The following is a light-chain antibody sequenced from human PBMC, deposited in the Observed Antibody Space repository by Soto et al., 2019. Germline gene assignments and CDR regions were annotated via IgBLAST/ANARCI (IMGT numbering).Light chain of an antibody. CDR1: NIGSKN. V-gene: IGLV3-9*01. CDR3: QVWDSSTHVV. Sequence: SYELTQPLSVSVALGQTARIICGGNNIGSKNVHWYQQKPGQAPVLVIYRDYNRPSGIPERFSGSNSVNTATLSISRAQAGDEADYYCQVWDSSTHVVFGGGTKVTVL. CDR2: RDY. J-gene: IGLJ2*01.